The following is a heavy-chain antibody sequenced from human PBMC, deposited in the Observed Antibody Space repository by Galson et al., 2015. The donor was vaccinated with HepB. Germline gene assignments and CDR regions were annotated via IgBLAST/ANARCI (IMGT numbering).Heavy chain of an antibody. V-gene: IGHV1-18*01. CDR2: ISPYNSNT. CDR1: GYTSNIYG. J-gene: IGHJ6*03. CDR3: ARDDPTKSYYMDV. Sequence: SVKVSCKASGYTSNIYGISWVRQAPGQGLEWMGWISPYNSNTKCAQTVQDRVTMTTDTSTSTAYMELRSLRSDDTAVYYCARDDPTKSYYMDVWGKGTTGTVAS.